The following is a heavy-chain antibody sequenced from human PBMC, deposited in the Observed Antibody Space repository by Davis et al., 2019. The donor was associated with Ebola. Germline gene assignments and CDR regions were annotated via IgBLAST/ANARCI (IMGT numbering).Heavy chain of an antibody. CDR3: AKVVLPRTSAGLDS. J-gene: IGHJ4*02. D-gene: IGHD2-21*01. CDR2: IFPGDSDT. CDR1: GYSFTSYW. Sequence: GESLKISCKGSGYSFTSYWIGWVRQMPGKGLEWMGIIFPGDSDTRYSPSFQGHVTISVDKSITTAYLQWHSLKASDTAIYYCAKVVLPRTSAGLDSWGQGTLVTVSS. V-gene: IGHV5-51*01.